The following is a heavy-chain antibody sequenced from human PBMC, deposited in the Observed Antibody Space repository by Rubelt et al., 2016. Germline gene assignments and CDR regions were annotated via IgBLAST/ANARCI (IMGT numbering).Heavy chain of an antibody. J-gene: IGHJ6*02. Sequence: NPSLKSRVTISVDTSKNQFSLKLSSVTAADTAVYYCARGDTTLWFGEHYYYGMDVWGQGTTVTVSS. CDR3: ARGDTTLWFGEHYYYGMDV. V-gene: IGHV4-34*01. D-gene: IGHD3-10*01.